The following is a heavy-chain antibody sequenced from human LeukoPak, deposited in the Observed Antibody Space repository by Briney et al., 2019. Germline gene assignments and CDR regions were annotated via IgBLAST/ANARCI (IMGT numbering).Heavy chain of an antibody. J-gene: IGHJ3*02. CDR1: GFTVSSNY. D-gene: IGHD5-24*01. Sequence: PGRSLRLSCAASGFTVSSNYMSWVRQAPGKGLEWVSVIYSGGSTYYADSVKGRFTISRDNSKNTMYLQMNSLRAEDTAVYYCARDKDGYNYDAFDIWGQGTMVTVSS. CDR3: ARDKDGYNYDAFDI. CDR2: IYSGGST. V-gene: IGHV3-53*01.